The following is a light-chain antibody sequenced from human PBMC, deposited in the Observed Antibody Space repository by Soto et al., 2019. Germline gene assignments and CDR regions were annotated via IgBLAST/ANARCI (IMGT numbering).Light chain of an antibody. CDR2: DDD. Sequence: QSVMTQPPSVSAAPGQRVTISCSGSSSNIGGNYVSWYQQLPGTAPHLLIFDDDKRPSGIPDPLSGSTSGTSAALGITAVQTGDEADYYCGSWDSSPSTVVFGTGTKLTVL. CDR3: GSWDSSPSTVV. CDR1: SSNIGGNY. J-gene: IGLJ1*01. V-gene: IGLV1-51*01.